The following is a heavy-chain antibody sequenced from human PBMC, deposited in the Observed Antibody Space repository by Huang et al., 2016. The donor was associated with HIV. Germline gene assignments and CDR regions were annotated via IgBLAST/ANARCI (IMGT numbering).Heavy chain of an antibody. CDR1: GFSFSTYA. Sequence: QVQLVESGGGVVQPGRSLRLSCAFSGFSFSTYAMYWVRQAPGKGLEWVSVIAYDGSNKYYADSVKGRFTISRENSKNTLYLRGSSLRAEDTAVYYCARDRSGTTVVAGFDYWGQGTLVTVSS. V-gene: IGHV3-30-3*01. CDR2: IAYDGSNK. D-gene: IGHD4-17*01. CDR3: ARDRSGTTVVAGFDY. J-gene: IGHJ4*02.